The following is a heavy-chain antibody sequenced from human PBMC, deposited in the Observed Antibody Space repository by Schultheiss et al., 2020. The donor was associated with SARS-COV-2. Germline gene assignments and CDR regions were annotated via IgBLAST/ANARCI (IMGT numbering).Heavy chain of an antibody. D-gene: IGHD3-10*01. CDR1: GFTFSSYG. Sequence: GGSLRLSCAASGFTFSSYGMHWVRQAPGKGLEWVAVIWYDGSNKYYADSVKGRFTISRDNAKSSLFLQMNSLRAEDTAVYYCARDGTGSYSLDYWGQGTLVTVSS. CDR2: IWYDGSNK. CDR3: ARDGTGSYSLDY. V-gene: IGHV3-33*01. J-gene: IGHJ4*02.